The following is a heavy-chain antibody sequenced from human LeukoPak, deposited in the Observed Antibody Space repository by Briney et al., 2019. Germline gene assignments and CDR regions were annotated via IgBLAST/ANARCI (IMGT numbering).Heavy chain of an antibody. CDR3: ARALTAGTNAMDV. J-gene: IGHJ6*02. CDR1: GFTVSSTY. Sequence: GGSLRLSCAASGFTVSSTYMSWVRQAPGKGLEWVSGINWNGDSTGYADSVKGRFTISRDNAKSSLFLQMNSLRAEDTALYYCARALTAGTNAMDVWGQGTTVSVSS. V-gene: IGHV3-20*04. D-gene: IGHD6-13*01. CDR2: INWNGDST.